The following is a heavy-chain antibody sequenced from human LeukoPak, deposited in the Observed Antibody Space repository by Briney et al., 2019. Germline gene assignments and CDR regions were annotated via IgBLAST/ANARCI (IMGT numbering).Heavy chain of an antibody. CDR2: ISWNSGSI. J-gene: IGHJ3*02. Sequence: PGRSLRLSCAASGFTFDDYAMHWVRQAPGKGLEWVSGISWNSGSIGYADSVKGRCTISRDNAKNSLYLQMNSLRAEDMALYYCAKDEFVASDFTGAFDIWGQGTMVTVSS. V-gene: IGHV3-9*03. CDR1: GFTFDDYA. CDR3: AKDEFVASDFTGAFDI. D-gene: IGHD2-8*02.